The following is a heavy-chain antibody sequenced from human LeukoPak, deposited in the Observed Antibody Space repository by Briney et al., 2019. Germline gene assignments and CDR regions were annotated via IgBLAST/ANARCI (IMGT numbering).Heavy chain of an antibody. CDR1: GFTFSSYW. D-gene: IGHD4-17*01. CDR2: INSDGSNT. J-gene: IGHJ4*02. Sequence: GGSLRPSCAASGFTFSSYWMHWVRQAPGKGLVWVSRINSDGSNTNYADSVKGRFTISRDNAKNTLYLQMNSLRAEDTAVYHCASLPRYGDYDYWGQGTLVTVSS. CDR3: ASLPRYGDYDY. V-gene: IGHV3-74*01.